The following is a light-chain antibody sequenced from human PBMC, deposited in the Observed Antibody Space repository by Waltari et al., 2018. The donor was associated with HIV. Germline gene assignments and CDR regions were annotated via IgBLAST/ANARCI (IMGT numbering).Light chain of an antibody. CDR2: DDS. J-gene: IGLJ1*01. V-gene: IGLV3-21*04. CDR1: KLGSKV. Sequence: YVLTQPPSVSVAPGETARISCGADKLGSKVVHWYQQKPGQAPVLVIYDDSDRASGIPDRFSGSNSDNTATLTISRVEDGDEADYYCQVWDNSSDHPGVFGTGTEVTVL. CDR3: QVWDNSSDHPGV.